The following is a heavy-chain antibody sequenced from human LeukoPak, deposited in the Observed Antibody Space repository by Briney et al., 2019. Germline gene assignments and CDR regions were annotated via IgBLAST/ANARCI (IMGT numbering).Heavy chain of an antibody. Sequence: PGGSLRLSCAASGFTLSSYAMSWVRQAPGKGLVWFSRINSGGGRRSYADSVKGRFTISRDNAKKTLYLQMNSLRAEDTAVYYCARGFDSSGRDYWGQGALVTVSS. V-gene: IGHV3-74*01. CDR1: GFTLSSYA. CDR3: ARGFDSSGRDY. D-gene: IGHD3-22*01. J-gene: IGHJ4*02. CDR2: INSGGGRR.